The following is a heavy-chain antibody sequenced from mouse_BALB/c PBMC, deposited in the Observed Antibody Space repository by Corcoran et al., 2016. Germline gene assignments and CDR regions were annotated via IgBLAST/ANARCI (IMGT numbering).Heavy chain of an antibody. CDR3: ARYYYGSSYAMDY. CDR2: LDPANGNT. V-gene: IGHV14-3*02. D-gene: IGHD1-1*01. CDR1: GFNIKDTY. J-gene: IGHJ4*01. Sequence: EVQLQQSGAELVKPGASVKLSCTASGFNIKDTYMHWVKQRPEQGLEWIGRLDPANGNTKYDPKFQGKATITADTSSNTAYLQLSSLTSEDTAVYYCARYYYGSSYAMDYWGQGTSVTVSS.